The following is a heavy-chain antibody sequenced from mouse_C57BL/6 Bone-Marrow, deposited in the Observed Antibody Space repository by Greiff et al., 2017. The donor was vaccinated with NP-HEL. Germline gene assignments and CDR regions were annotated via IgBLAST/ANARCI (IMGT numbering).Heavy chain of an antibody. CDR2: ISDGGSYT. J-gene: IGHJ3*01. V-gene: IGHV5-4*01. CDR3: AREGGYRFAY. CDR1: GFTFSSYA. Sequence: EVKLMESGGGLVKPGGSLKLSCAASGFTFSSYAMSWVRQTPEKRLEWVATISDGGSYTYYPDNVKGRFTISRDNAKNNLYLQMSHLKSEDTAMYYCAREGGYRFAYWGQGTLVTVSA. D-gene: IGHD2-2*01.